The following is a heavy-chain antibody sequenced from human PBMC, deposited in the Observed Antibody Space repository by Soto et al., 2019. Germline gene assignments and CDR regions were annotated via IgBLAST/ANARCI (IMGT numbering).Heavy chain of an antibody. CDR1: GFTFSSYA. J-gene: IGHJ5*02. CDR2: ISGSGGST. V-gene: IGHV3-23*01. CDR3: AKNYYDFWSGQQPWFDP. D-gene: IGHD3-3*01. Sequence: HPGGSLRLSCAASGFTFSSYAMSWVRQAPEKGLEWVSAISGSGGSTYYADSVKGRFTISRDNSKNTLYLQMNSLRAEDTAVYYCAKNYYDFWSGQQPWFDPWGQGTLVTVSS.